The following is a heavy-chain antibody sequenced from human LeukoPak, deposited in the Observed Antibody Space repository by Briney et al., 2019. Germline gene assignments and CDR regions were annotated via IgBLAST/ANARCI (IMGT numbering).Heavy chain of an antibody. V-gene: IGHV4-38-2*02. Sequence: SETLSLTCTVSGYSISSGYYWGWIRQPPGKGLEWIGSIFHSGTTYYNPSLKSRVTISVDTSKNQFSLRLSSVTAADTAVYYCARETRIAAAGTTIFGGYYYDYYYGMDVWGQGTTVTVSS. J-gene: IGHJ6*02. CDR1: GYSISSGYY. CDR3: ARETRIAAAGTTIFGGYYYDYYYGMDV. D-gene: IGHD6-13*01. CDR2: IFHSGTT.